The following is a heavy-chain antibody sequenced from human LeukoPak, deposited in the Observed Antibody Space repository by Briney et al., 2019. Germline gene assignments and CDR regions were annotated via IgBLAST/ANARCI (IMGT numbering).Heavy chain of an antibody. CDR3: ARVISYYYDGTNYSYYFDY. J-gene: IGHJ4*02. V-gene: IGHV1-2*02. Sequence: ASVKVSCKTSGYTFTGYYMHWVGQAPGQGLEGMGWINPNMGGTNYAQKFQGRVTMTRDTSISTAYMELSRLRSDDTAVYYCARVISYYYDGTNYSYYFDYWGQGTLVTVSS. D-gene: IGHD3-22*01. CDR2: INPNMGGT. CDR1: GYTFTGYY.